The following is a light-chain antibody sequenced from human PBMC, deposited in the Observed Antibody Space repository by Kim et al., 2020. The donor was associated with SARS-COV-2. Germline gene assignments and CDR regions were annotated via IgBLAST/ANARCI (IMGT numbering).Light chain of an antibody. CDR2: GKD. Sequence: VAFGQTGRITCQGDSLRSYYATWYQQKPGQAPKVVIYGKDNRPSGVPDRFSGSSSGNTAYLTITGTQAGDEADYYCNSRDSNDYVVFGGGTQLTVL. CDR1: SLRSYY. V-gene: IGLV3-19*01. J-gene: IGLJ2*01. CDR3: NSRDSNDYVV.